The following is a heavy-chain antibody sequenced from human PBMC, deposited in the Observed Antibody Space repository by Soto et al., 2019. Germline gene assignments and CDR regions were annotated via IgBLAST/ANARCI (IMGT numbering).Heavy chain of an antibody. J-gene: IGHJ4*02. CDR1: GVSISTSTYY. CDR3: AKHERWSYGYSGN. Sequence: QLQLQESGPGLVKPSETLSLTCTVSGVSISTSTYYWGWIRQPPGKGLEWIGSIYYSRSTYYNPSLNSRVIISVDTSKNQFSLRLSSVTAADTAVYYCAKHERWSYGYSGNWGQGTLVTVSS. D-gene: IGHD3-16*01. V-gene: IGHV4-39*01. CDR2: IYYSRST.